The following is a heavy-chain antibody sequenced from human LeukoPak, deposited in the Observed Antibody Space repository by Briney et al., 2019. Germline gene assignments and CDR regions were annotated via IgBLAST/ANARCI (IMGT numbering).Heavy chain of an antibody. CDR3: AREESGSGSYYIRSVYFQH. V-gene: IGHV3-21*01. D-gene: IGHD3-10*01. J-gene: IGHJ1*01. CDR1: GFTFSSYS. CDR2: ISSSSSYI. Sequence: GGSLRLSCAASGFTFSSYSMNWVRQAPGKGLEWVSSISSSSSYIYYADSVKGRFTISRDNAKNSLCLQMNSLRAEDTAVYYCAREESGSGSYYIRSVYFQHWGQGTLVTVSS.